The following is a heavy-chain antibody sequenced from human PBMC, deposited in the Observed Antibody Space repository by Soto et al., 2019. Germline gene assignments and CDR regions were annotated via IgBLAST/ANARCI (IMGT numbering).Heavy chain of an antibody. CDR2: INPNSGGT. J-gene: IGHJ4*02. Sequence: ASVKVSCKASGYTFTGYYMHWVRQAPGQGLEWWGRINPNSGGTSYAQKFQGRVTMTRDTSTSTVYMELSSLRSEDTAVHYCARVYCSGGSCYGIDYWGQGTLVTVSS. D-gene: IGHD2-15*01. V-gene: IGHV1-46*01. CDR1: GYTFTGYY. CDR3: ARVYCSGGSCYGIDY.